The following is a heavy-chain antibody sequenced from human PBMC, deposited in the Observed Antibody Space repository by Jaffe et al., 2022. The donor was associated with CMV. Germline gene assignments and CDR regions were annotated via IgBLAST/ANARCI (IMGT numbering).Heavy chain of an antibody. CDR1: GYTFTSYG. CDR2: ISAYNGNT. J-gene: IGHJ6*02. D-gene: IGHD3-10*01. CDR3: ARTVRGVNPFYYYYGMDV. Sequence: QVQLVQSGAEVKKPGASVKVSCKASGYTFTSYGISWVRQAPGQGLEWMGWISAYNGNTNYAQKLQGRVTMTTDTSTSTAYMELRSLRSDDTAVYYCARTVRGVNPFYYYYGMDVWGQGTTVTVSS. V-gene: IGHV1-18*01.